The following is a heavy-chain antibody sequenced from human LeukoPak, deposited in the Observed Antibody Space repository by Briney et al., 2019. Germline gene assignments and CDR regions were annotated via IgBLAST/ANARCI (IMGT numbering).Heavy chain of an antibody. J-gene: IGHJ6*03. CDR3: ARRHRADCTNGVCPYYYYYYMDV. D-gene: IGHD2-8*01. Sequence: HGESLKISCKGSGYSFTSYWIGWVRQMPGKGLEWMGIIYPGDSDTRYSPSFQGQVTISADKSISTAYLQWSSLKASDTAMYYCARRHRADCTNGVCPYYYYYYMDVWGKGTTVTVSS. CDR2: IYPGDSDT. V-gene: IGHV5-51*01. CDR1: GYSFTSYW.